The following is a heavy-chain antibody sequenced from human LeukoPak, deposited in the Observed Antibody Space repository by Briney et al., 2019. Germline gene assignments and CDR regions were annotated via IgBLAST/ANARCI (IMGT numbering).Heavy chain of an antibody. J-gene: IGHJ4*02. CDR3: ARSLSGSFYDASDS. CDR2: ISSGGSNI. V-gene: IGHV3-30-3*01. D-gene: IGHD3-10*01. Sequence: WIRQPPGKGLEWVAIISSGGSNIYYADSVKGRFTISRDNSKNTLYLEMNSLRAEDTAVYYCARSLSGSFYDASDSWGQGSLVTVSS.